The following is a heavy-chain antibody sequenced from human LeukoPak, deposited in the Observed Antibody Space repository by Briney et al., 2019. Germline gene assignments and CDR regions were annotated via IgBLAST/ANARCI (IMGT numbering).Heavy chain of an antibody. Sequence: SETLSLTCTVSGYSISSGYYWGWIRQPPGKGLEWIGSIYHSGSTYYNPSLKSRVTISVDTSKNQFSLKLSSVTAADTAVYYCARASYDTPFDYWGQGTLVTVSS. D-gene: IGHD3-22*01. V-gene: IGHV4-38-2*02. CDR1: GYSISSGYY. CDR3: ARASYDTPFDY. CDR2: IYHSGST. J-gene: IGHJ4*02.